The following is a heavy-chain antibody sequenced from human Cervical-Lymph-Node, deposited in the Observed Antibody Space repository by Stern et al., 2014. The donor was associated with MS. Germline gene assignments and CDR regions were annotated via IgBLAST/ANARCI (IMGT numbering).Heavy chain of an antibody. CDR2: MFSNDEK. CDR3: ARTTYGSGNYELAY. J-gene: IGHJ4*02. D-gene: IGHD3-10*01. CDR1: GFSLTHTKMG. Sequence: QITLKESGPVLVKPTETLTLTCTVSGFSLTHTKMGVRWIRQPPGKALEWLAHMFSNDEKSYSTSLKSRLTISKDTSKSQVVLTMTNMDPVDTATYYCARTTYGSGNYELAYWGQGTLVTVSS. V-gene: IGHV2-26*01.